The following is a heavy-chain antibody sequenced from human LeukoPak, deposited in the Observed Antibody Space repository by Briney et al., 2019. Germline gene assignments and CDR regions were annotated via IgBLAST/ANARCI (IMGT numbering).Heavy chain of an antibody. CDR1: GGSLSGYY. V-gene: IGHV4-34*01. Sequence: TSETLSLTCAVYGGSLSGYYWSWIRQPPGKGLEWIGEINHSGSTYYNPSLKSRITISADTSTNQFSLKLNSVTAADTAVYYCARGYPSPRVDYWGQGTLVTVSS. J-gene: IGHJ4*02. CDR3: ARGYPSPRVDY. D-gene: IGHD3-10*01. CDR2: INHSGST.